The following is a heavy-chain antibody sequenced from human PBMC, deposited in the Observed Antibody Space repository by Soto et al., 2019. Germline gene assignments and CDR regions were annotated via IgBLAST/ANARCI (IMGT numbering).Heavy chain of an antibody. J-gene: IGHJ5*02. V-gene: IGHV1-3*01. Sequence: QVQLVQSGAEVKKPGASVKVSCKASAYTFASYVMHWVRQAPGQRLEWMGWINAGNGNTKYSQKFQGRVTITRYTSASTVYMELSSLRSEDTAVYYCAGDSGSSGYEGGLDPWGQGTLVTVSS. CDR1: AYTFASYV. CDR2: INAGNGNT. CDR3: AGDSGSSGYEGGLDP. D-gene: IGHD5-12*01.